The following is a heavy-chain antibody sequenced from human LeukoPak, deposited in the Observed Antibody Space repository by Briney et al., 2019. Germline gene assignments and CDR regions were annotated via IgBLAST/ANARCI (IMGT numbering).Heavy chain of an antibody. J-gene: IGHJ6*03. D-gene: IGHD3-3*01. Sequence: ASVTVSCTASGYTFTSYDINWVRQATGQGLEWMGWMNPNSGNTGYAQKFQGRVTMTRNTSISTAYMELSSLRSEDTAVYYCARGQSTTIFGVVIMSYYYYMDVWGKGTTVTVSS. CDR3: ARGQSTTIFGVVIMSYYYYMDV. CDR2: MNPNSGNT. CDR1: GYTFTSYD. V-gene: IGHV1-8*01.